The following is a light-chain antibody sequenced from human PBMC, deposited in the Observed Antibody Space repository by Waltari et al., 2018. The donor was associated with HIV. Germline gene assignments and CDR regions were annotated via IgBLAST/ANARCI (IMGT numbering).Light chain of an antibody. CDR1: QSLSSSY. J-gene: IGKJ2*01. CDR2: GAL. V-gene: IGKV3-20*01. Sequence: EIVLTQSPGTLSLSPGERATLSCRASQSLSSSYLAWFQQKPGQAPRLLIYGALSRATGIPDRCSGSGSGTDFTLTISRLEPEDFAVYYCQQYTSPWTFGQGTKLEIK. CDR3: QQYTSPWT.